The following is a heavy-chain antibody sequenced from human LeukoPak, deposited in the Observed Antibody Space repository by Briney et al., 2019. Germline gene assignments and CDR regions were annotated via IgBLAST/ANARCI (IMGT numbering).Heavy chain of an antibody. V-gene: IGHV4-61*01. CDR3: ARDRLQLQS. Sequence: SETLSLTCSVSGGSISSTSYFWGWIRQPPGKGLEWIGTIYYSGSTNYNPSLKSRVTISVDTSKNQFSLKLSSVTAADTAVYYCARDRLQLQSWGQGTLVTVSS. CDR1: GGSISSTSYF. J-gene: IGHJ5*02. D-gene: IGHD1-1*01. CDR2: IYYSGST.